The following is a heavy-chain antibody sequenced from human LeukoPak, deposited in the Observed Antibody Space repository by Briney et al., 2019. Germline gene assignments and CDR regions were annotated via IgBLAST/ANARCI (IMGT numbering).Heavy chain of an antibody. V-gene: IGHV3-7*01. J-gene: IGHJ4*02. CDR2: IKQDGSEK. CDR1: GFTVSGNY. Sequence: GGSLRLSCAVSGFTVSGNYMSWVRQAPGKGLEWVANIKQDGSEKYYVDSVKGRFTISRDNAKNSLYLQMNSLRAEDTAVYYCARDGGWASGYDLAIFDYWGQGTLVTVSS. CDR3: ARDGGWASGYDLAIFDY. D-gene: IGHD5-12*01.